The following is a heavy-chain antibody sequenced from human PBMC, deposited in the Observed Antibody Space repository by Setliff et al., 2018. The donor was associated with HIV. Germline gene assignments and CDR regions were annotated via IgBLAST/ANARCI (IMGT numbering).Heavy chain of an antibody. J-gene: IGHJ4*02. CDR1: GYTFTDYY. CDR2: VDPKNGDT. V-gene: IGHV1-69-2*01. CDR3: ATLDYYGSATYNLALHY. Sequence: ASVKVSCKASGYTFTDYYMHWVQQAPAKGLEWMGRVDPKNGDTIYAEKLRGRVTITADTSTDTAYMELGSPRSEDTAIYYCATLDYYGSATYNLALHYWGQGTLVTVSS. D-gene: IGHD3-10*01.